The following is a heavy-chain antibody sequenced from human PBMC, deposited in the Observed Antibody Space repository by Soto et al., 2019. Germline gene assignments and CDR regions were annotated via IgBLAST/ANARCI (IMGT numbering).Heavy chain of an antibody. J-gene: IGHJ5*02. V-gene: IGHV1-18*01. CDR2: ISTYNDDP. CDR3: ARQFGSGINCDNWFDP. Sequence: QVQLVQSGPEVKKPGASVKVSCQTSGYTFTAFGITWVRQAPGQGLEWMGWISTYNDDPKYAQKVQGRLTMTTDTSTSTAYMELRSLTSDDTAVYYCARQFGSGINCDNWFDPWGQGTLVTVSS. CDR1: GYTFTAFG. D-gene: IGHD2-15*01.